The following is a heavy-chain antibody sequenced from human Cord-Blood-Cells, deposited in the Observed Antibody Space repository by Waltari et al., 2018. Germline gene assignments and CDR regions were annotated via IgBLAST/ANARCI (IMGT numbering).Heavy chain of an antibody. CDR3: ARSDSSSWYFQH. CDR1: GYTFTGYY. Sequence: QVQLVQSGAEVKKPGASVKVSCKASGYTFTGYYMHWVRQAPGQGREWRGWSNRKSGGTNYAQKFEGRVSMTRDTSISTAYMELSRLRSDDTAVYYCARSDSSSWYFQHWGQGTLVTVSS. J-gene: IGHJ1*01. CDR2: SNRKSGGT. D-gene: IGHD6-13*01. V-gene: IGHV1-2*02.